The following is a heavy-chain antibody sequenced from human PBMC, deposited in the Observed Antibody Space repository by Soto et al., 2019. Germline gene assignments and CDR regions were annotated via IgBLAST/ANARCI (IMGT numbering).Heavy chain of an antibody. V-gene: IGHV4-30-2*01. Sequence: SETLSLTCAVSGGSLSSGGYSWSWIRQPPGKGLEWIGYIYHSGSTYYNPSLKSRVTISVNRSKNQFSLKLSSVTAADTAVYYCARGRRFLEIDYWGHGTLVTVSS. J-gene: IGHJ4*01. CDR3: ARGRRFLEIDY. D-gene: IGHD3-3*01. CDR2: IYHSGST. CDR1: GGSLSSGGYS.